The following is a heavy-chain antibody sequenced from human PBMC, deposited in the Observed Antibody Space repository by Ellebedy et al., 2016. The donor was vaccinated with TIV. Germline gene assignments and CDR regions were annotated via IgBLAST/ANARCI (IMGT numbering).Heavy chain of an antibody. D-gene: IGHD4-23*01. CDR1: GGSFSDYY. V-gene: IGHV4-34*01. CDR3: ARADDGGNPGPGALDI. J-gene: IGHJ3*02. Sequence: SETLSLTXAVYGGSFSDYYCPSVRQPPGKGPEWIGEINHRGRTNYNPSLKSRVTISVDMSKNQVSLMVTSVTAADTAVYYCARADDGGNPGPGALDIWGQGTMVIVSS. CDR2: INHRGRT.